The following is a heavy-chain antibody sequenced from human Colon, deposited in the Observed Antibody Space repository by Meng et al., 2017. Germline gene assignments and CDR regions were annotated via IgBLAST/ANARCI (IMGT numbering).Heavy chain of an antibody. CDR1: GDSISSITSNSYY. J-gene: IGHJ4*02. D-gene: IGHD2-2*01. Sequence: SETLSLTCTVSGDSISSITSNSYYWGWIRQPPGKGLEWIGYLYYGGSTNYNPSLKSRVSISEDTSKNQFSLKLSSVTAADTALYYCAKASCSTSCYVVDYWGQGTLVTVSS. CDR2: LYYGGST. CDR3: AKASCSTSCYVVDY. V-gene: IGHV4-61*05.